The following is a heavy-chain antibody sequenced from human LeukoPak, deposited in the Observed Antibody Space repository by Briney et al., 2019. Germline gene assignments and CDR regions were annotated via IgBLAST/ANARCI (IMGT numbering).Heavy chain of an antibody. CDR2: IIPIFGTA. V-gene: IGHV1-69*05. Sequence: SVKVSCKASGGTFSSYAISWVRQAPGQGLEWMGGIIPIFGTANYAQKFQGRVTMTRDMSTSTVYMELSSLRPEDTAVYYCARLMVRGVDPFDYWGQGTLVTVSS. CDR1: GGTFSSYA. CDR3: ARLMVRGVDPFDY. D-gene: IGHD3-10*01. J-gene: IGHJ4*02.